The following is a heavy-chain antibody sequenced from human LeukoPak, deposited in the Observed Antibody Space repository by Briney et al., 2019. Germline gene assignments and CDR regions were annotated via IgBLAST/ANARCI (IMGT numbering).Heavy chain of an antibody. CDR3: ARGLSSSRRTYYYYYMDV. Sequence: SETLSLTCAVYAGSYSGYSWSWIRQPPGKGLEWIGEINHSGSTNYNPSLKSRVTISVDTSKNQFSLKLSSVTDADTAVYYCARGLSSSRRTYYYYYMDVWGKGTTVTVSS. V-gene: IGHV4-34*01. CDR2: INHSGST. CDR1: AGSYSGYS. J-gene: IGHJ6*03. D-gene: IGHD6-13*01.